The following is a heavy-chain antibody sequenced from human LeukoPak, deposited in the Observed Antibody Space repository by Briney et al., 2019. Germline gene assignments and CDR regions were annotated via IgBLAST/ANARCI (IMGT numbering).Heavy chain of an antibody. CDR2: IRSKAYGGTT. D-gene: IGHD6-13*01. CDR1: GFTFGDYA. V-gene: IGHV3-49*04. CDR3: TRDLRRYSSSWSLNY. J-gene: IGHJ4*02. Sequence: GGSLRLSCTASGFTFGDYAMSWVRQAPGKGLEWVGFIRSKAYGGTTEYAASVKGRFTISRDDSKSIAYLQMNSLKTEDTAVYYCTRDLRRYSSSWSLNYWGQGTLVTVSS.